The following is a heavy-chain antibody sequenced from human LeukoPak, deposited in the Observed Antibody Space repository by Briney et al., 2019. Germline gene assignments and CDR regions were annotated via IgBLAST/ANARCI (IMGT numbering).Heavy chain of an antibody. D-gene: IGHD3-22*01. J-gene: IGHJ4*02. CDR3: ARGVYFDSSGRHIDF. CDR1: GFTFSSYA. Sequence: GGSLRLSCAASGFTFSSYAMSWVRQAPGKGLDWVSAFSGSGGSTYYADSVKGRFTISRDNSKNPLFLQMNSLRAEDTVVYYCARGVYFDSSGRHIDFWGQGTLVTVFS. CDR2: FSGSGGST. V-gene: IGHV3-23*01.